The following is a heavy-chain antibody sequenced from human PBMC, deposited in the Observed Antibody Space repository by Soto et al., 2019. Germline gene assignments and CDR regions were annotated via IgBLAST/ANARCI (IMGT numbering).Heavy chain of an antibody. D-gene: IGHD6-13*01. Sequence: GSLRLSCAASGFTFSSYAMNWVRQAPGKGLEWVSVISGSGDSTYYADSVKGRFTISRDNSKNTLYLQMNSLRAEDTAVYYCARRGPGTYFDYWGQGTLVIGSS. J-gene: IGHJ4*02. CDR2: ISGSGDST. CDR1: GFTFSSYA. CDR3: ARRGPGTYFDY. V-gene: IGHV3-23*01.